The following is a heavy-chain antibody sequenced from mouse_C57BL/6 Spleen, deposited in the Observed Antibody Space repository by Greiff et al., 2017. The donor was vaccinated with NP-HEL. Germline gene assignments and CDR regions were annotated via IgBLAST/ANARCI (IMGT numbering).Heavy chain of an antibody. J-gene: IGHJ2*01. CDR2: IDPETGGT. D-gene: IGHD1-1*02. Sequence: VKLQQSGAELVRPGASVTLSCKASGYTFTDYEMHWVKQTPVHGLEWIGAIDPETGGTAYNQKFKGKAILTADKSSSTAYMELRSLTSEDSAVYYCTRGGYYLDYWGQGTTLTVSS. CDR1: GYTFTDYE. CDR3: TRGGYYLDY. V-gene: IGHV1-15*01.